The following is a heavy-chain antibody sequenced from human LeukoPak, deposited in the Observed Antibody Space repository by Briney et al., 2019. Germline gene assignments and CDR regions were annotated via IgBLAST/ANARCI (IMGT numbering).Heavy chain of an antibody. V-gene: IGHV3-21*01. CDR2: ISSSSSYI. CDR1: RFTFSNYT. D-gene: IGHD3-16*01. J-gene: IGHJ3*02. CDR3: ARDYRDWGAFDI. Sequence: GGSLRLSCAASRFTFSNYTMNWVRQAPGKGLEWVSSISSSSSYIYYADSVKGRFTISRDNAKNSLYLQMNSLRAEDTAVYYCARDYRDWGAFDIWGQGTMVTVSS.